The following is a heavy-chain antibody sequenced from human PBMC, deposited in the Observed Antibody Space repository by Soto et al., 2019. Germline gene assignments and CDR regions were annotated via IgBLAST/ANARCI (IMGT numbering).Heavy chain of an antibody. J-gene: IGHJ3*02. CDR1: GFTFSSYS. V-gene: IGHV3-48*01. CDR2: ISSSSSTI. Sequence: GGSLRLSCAASGFTFSSYSMNWVRQAPGKGLEWVSYISSSSSTIYYADSVKGRFTISRDNAKNSLYLQMNSLRAEDTAVYYCARPSPLQGDAFDIWGQGTMVTVSS. D-gene: IGHD4-4*01. CDR3: ARPSPLQGDAFDI.